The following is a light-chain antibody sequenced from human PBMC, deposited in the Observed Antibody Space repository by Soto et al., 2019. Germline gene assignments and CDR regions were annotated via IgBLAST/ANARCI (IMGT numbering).Light chain of an antibody. CDR3: SSYTITGPLT. CDR1: SSDVGGYNY. J-gene: IGLJ2*01. CDR2: EVT. V-gene: IGLV2-14*01. Sequence: QTVVTQPASVSGSPGQSITISCTGTSSDVGGYNYVSWYQQHPGKAPKLIIYEVTNRPSGISNRFSGYKSGNTASLTISGLQAEDEANYYCSSYTITGPLTFGGGTKLTAL.